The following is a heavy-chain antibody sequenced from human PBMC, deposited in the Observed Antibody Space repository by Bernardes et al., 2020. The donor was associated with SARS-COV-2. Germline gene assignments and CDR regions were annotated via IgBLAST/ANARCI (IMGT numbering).Heavy chain of an antibody. CDR3: ARDRVVVSATLDYYYGMDV. Sequence: GSLRLSCAASGFSFSSYGMHWVRQAPGKGLEWVAVIWYDGSNENYGDSVKGRFTISRDNSKNTLYLQMNSLRAEDTALYYCARDRVVVSATLDYYYGMDVWGQGTTVTVSS. J-gene: IGHJ6*02. V-gene: IGHV3-33*01. CDR2: IWYDGSNE. CDR1: GFSFSSYG. D-gene: IGHD2-15*01.